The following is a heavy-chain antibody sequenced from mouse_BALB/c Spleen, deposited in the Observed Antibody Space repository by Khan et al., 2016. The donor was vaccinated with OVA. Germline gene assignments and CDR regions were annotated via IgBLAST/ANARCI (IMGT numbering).Heavy chain of an antibody. J-gene: IGHJ3*01. CDR1: GYTFTSYW. CDR3: ANHGSSSAWLTN. CDR2: INPSTGYT. V-gene: IGHV1-7*01. Sequence: VLLQQSGAELAKPGASVKMSCKASGYTFTSYWMHWVKQRPGQGLEWIGYINPSTGYTEYNQRFKDKVTFTADKSSSTAYMQLSSLTSEESAVYYCANHGSSSAWLTNWGQGTLVTVSA. D-gene: IGHD1-1*01.